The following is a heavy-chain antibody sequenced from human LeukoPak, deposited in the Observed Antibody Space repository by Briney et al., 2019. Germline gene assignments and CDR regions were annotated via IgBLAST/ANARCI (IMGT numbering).Heavy chain of an antibody. V-gene: IGHV4-38-2*02. J-gene: IGHJ3*02. CDR1: GYSISSGYY. Sequence: SETLSLTCTVSGYSISSGYYWGWIRQPPGKGLECIGSIYHSGSTYYNPSLKSRVTISVDTSKNQFSLKLSSVTAADTAVYYCASTELTWIQLWRGQGAFDIWGQGTMVTVSS. D-gene: IGHD5-18*01. CDR3: ASTELTWIQLWRGQGAFDI. CDR2: IYHSGST.